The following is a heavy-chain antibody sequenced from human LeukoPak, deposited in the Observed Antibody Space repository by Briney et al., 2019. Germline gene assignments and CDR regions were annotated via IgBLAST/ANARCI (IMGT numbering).Heavy chain of an antibody. CDR2: IYHSGST. J-gene: IGHJ4*02. D-gene: IGHD5-18*01. CDR1: GGSISNYY. CDR3: AGGARGYSYA. V-gene: IGHV4-59*01. Sequence: SETLSLTCTVSGGSISNYYWSWIRQPPGKGLEWIGYIYHSGSTNYNPSLKSRVTISVDTSKNQFSLELSSVTPADTAVYYCAGGARGYSYAWGQGTLVTVSS.